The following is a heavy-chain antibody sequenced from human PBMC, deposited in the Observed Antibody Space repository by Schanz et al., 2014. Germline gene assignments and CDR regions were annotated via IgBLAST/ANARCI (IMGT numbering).Heavy chain of an antibody. Sequence: QVQLVESGGGLVKPGGSLRLSCAASGFIFNDYYMNWIRQAPGKGLEWLSYISRDGTTSYYADSVKGRFTISRDNSKNTLYLQVNSLRAEDTAVYYCAKHVRSLTGNDYWGQGTMVTVSS. CDR1: GFIFNDYY. CDR2: ISRDGTTS. D-gene: IGHD3-9*01. CDR3: AKHVRSLTGNDY. V-gene: IGHV3-11*01. J-gene: IGHJ3*01.